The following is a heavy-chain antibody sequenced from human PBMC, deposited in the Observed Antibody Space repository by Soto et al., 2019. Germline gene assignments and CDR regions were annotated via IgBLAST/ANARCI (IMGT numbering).Heavy chain of an antibody. Sequence: QVQLAESGGGVVQPGRSLRLSCAASGFTFSSYAMHWVRQAPGKGLEWVTIIWYDGSNKNYADSVKGRFTISRDNSKNTVYLQMNSLRVEDTAVYYCARDSGGDYHNYYMDVWGKGTTVTVSS. D-gene: IGHD4-17*01. J-gene: IGHJ6*03. V-gene: IGHV3-33*01. CDR2: IWYDGSNK. CDR3: ARDSGGDYHNYYMDV. CDR1: GFTFSSYA.